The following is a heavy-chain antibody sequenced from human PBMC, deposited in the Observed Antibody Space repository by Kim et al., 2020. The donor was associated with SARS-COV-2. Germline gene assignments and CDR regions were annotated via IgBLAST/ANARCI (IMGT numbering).Heavy chain of an antibody. CDR1: GGSFSGYY. V-gene: IGHV4-34*01. CDR2: INHSGST. Sequence: SETLSLTCAVYGGSFSGYYWSWIRQPPGKGLEWIGEINHSGSTNYNPSLKSRGTISVDTSKNQFSLKLSSVTAADTAVYYCAGSHRYDFWSGYRDWGQGTLVTVSS. J-gene: IGHJ4*02. CDR3: AGSHRYDFWSGYRD. D-gene: IGHD3-3*01.